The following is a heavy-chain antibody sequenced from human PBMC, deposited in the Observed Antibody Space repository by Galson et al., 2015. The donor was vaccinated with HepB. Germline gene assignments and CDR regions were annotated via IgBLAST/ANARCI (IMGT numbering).Heavy chain of an antibody. D-gene: IGHD5-18*01. CDR1: GFTVSSNY. V-gene: IGHV3-53*01. Sequence: SLRLSCAASGFTVSSNYMGWVRQAPGKGLEWVSLIYRGGTTYYADSVKGRFTISRDNPKNTLYLQMNSLRAEDTAVYYCASGVDTVMVAFDYWGQGTLVTVSS. CDR3: ASGVDTVMVAFDY. CDR2: IYRGGTT. J-gene: IGHJ4*02.